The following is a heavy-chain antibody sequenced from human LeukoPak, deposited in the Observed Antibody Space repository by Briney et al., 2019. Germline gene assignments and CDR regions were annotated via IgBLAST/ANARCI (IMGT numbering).Heavy chain of an antibody. D-gene: IGHD3-10*01. CDR2: TYYSGST. Sequence: PSETLSLTCTVSGGSISSGDYYWSWIRQPPGKGLEWIGYTYYSGSTYYNPSLKSRVTISVDTSKNQFSLKLSSVTAADTAVYYCARGRSGDYYGSGSYQSHWGQGTLVTVSS. CDR3: ARGRSGDYYGSGSYQSH. V-gene: IGHV4-30-4*01. CDR1: GGSISSGDYY. J-gene: IGHJ4*02.